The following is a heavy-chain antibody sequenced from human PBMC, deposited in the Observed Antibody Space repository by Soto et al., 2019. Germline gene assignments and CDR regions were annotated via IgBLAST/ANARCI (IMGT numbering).Heavy chain of an antibody. J-gene: IGHJ3*02. D-gene: IGHD3-9*01. CDR3: ATDKVAFDM. Sequence: GASVKVSCKASGYIFTGYYIQWVRQAPGQGLEWMGWNNTKTGGTKYAQKFQGRVTMTRDTSIDTAYMEVSRLRSDDTAVYYCATDKVAFDMWGQGTMVTVSS. V-gene: IGHV1-2*02. CDR2: NNTKTGGT. CDR1: GYIFTGYY.